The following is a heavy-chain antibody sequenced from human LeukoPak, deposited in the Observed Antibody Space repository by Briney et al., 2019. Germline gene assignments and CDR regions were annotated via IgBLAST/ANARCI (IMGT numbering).Heavy chain of an antibody. D-gene: IGHD6-19*01. V-gene: IGHV4-39*07. CDR1: GGSISSSSYY. CDR2: IYYSGST. Sequence: SETLSLTCTVSGGSISSSSYYWGWIRQPPGKGLEWIGSIYYSGSTYYNPSLKSRVTISVDTSKNQFSLKLSSVTAADTAVYYCARVWSEWLNNWGQGTLVTVSS. J-gene: IGHJ4*02. CDR3: ARVWSEWLNN.